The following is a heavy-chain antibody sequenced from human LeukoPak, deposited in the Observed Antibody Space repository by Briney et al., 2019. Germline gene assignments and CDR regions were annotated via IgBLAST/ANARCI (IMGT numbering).Heavy chain of an antibody. V-gene: IGHV1-8*01. CDR1: GYTFTSYD. Sequence: ASVTVSCKASGYTFTSYDINWVRQATGQGLEWMGWMNPNSGNTGYAQKFQGRVTMTRNTSISTAYMELTSLRSEDTAVYYCARVPTPSLNWFDPWGQGTLVTVSS. J-gene: IGHJ5*02. CDR3: ARVPTPSLNWFDP. CDR2: MNPNSGNT.